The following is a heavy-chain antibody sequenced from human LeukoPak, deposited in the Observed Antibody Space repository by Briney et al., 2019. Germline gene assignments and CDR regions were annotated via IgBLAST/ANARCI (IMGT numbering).Heavy chain of an antibody. D-gene: IGHD3-3*01. J-gene: IGHJ4*02. CDR3: ARSNKDFWNPIDY. V-gene: IGHV3-30*02. CDR1: GFTFSSHG. CDR2: IRYDGSNK. Sequence: QPGGSLRLSCAASGFTFSSHGMHWVRQAPGKGLEWVAFIRYDGSNKYYADSVKGRFTISRDNSKNTLYLQMNSLRAEDTAVYYCARSNKDFWNPIDYWGQGTLVTASS.